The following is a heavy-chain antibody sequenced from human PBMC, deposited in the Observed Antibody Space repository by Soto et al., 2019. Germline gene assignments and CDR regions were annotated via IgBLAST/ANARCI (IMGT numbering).Heavy chain of an antibody. CDR3: ARVAAAGPEDPKYYYYYYGMDV. CDR2: ISAYNGNT. CDR1: GYTFTSYC. D-gene: IGHD6-13*01. Sequence: ASVKVSCKASGYTFTSYCISWVRQAPGQGLECMGWISAYNGNTNYAQKLQGRVTMTTDTSTSTAYMELRSLRSDDTAVYYCARVAAAGPEDPKYYYYYYGMDVWGQGTTVTVSS. V-gene: IGHV1-18*01. J-gene: IGHJ6*02.